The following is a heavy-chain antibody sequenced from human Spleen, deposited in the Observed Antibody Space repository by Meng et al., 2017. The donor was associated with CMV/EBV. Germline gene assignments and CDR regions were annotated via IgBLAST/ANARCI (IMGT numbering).Heavy chain of an antibody. Sequence: SCKASGYTFTSYGISWVRQAPGQGLEWMGWISAYNGNTNYAQKLQGRVTMTTDASRSTAYMVLRSLRPDDTAVFYCARLGSDAFDHWGQGTLVTVSS. V-gene: IGHV1-18*01. D-gene: IGHD3-16*01. CDR3: ARLGSDAFDH. CDR2: ISAYNGNT. J-gene: IGHJ4*02. CDR1: GYTFTSYG.